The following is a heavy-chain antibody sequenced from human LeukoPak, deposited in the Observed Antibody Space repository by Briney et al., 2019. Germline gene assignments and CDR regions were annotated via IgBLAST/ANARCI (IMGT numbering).Heavy chain of an antibody. CDR1: GGTFSSYA. CDR2: IIPIFGTA. J-gene: IGHJ4*02. V-gene: IGHV1-69*05. Sequence: SVKVSCKASGGTFSSYAISWVRQAPGQGLEWMGGIIPIFGTANYAQKFQGRVTITTDESTSTAYMELSSLRSEDTAVYYCASQDGYNYGHYSDYWGQGTLVTVSS. D-gene: IGHD5-24*01. CDR3: ASQDGYNYGHYSDY.